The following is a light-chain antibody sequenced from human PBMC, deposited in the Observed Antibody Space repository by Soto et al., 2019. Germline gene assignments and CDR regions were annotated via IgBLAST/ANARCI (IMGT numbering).Light chain of an antibody. J-gene: IGLJ2*01. CDR1: SSDVGTYNL. CDR3: CSYAGSRSG. V-gene: IGLV2-23*02. CDR2: EVT. Sequence: QSVLTQPASVSGSPGQSITISCTGTSSDVGTYNLVYWYQQHPGKAPKLMIYEVTKRPSGVSNRFSGSKSCSTAALTISGLQAEDEADYYCCSYAGSRSGFGGGTKLTVL.